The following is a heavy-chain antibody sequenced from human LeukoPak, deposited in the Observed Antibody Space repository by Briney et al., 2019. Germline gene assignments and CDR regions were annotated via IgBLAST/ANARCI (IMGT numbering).Heavy chain of an antibody. J-gene: IGHJ4*02. CDR1: GFTFSSYD. D-gene: IGHD2-21*02. CDR3: AREVCRGGDCKGYFDY. CDR2: IGTAGDT. Sequence: GGSLRLSCAASGFTFSSYDMHWVRQATGKGLEWVSAIGTAGDTYYPGSVKGRFTISRENAKNSLYLQMNSLRAGDTAVYYCAREVCRGGDCKGYFDYWGQGTLVTVSS. V-gene: IGHV3-13*01.